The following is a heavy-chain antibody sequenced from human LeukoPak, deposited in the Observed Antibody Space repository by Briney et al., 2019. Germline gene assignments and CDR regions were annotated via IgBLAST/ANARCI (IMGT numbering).Heavy chain of an antibody. J-gene: IGHJ4*02. V-gene: IGHV3-21*01. CDR1: GFTFSSYS. CDR3: AREEREYSSGWYLPGNFDY. CDR2: ISSSSSYI. Sequence: GGSLRLSCAASGFTFSSYSMNWVRQAPGKGLEWVSSISSSSSYICYADSVKGRFTISRDNAKNSLYLQMNSLRAEDTAVYYCAREEREYSSGWYLPGNFDYWGQGTLVTVSS. D-gene: IGHD6-19*01.